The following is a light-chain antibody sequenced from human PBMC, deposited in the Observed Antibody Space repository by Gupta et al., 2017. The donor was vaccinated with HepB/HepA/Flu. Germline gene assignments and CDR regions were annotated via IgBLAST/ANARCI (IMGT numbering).Light chain of an antibody. V-gene: IGKV3-20*01. Sequence: EIVLTQSPGTLSLSPGERVTLSCRASQSVSSTHLAWYQQKPGQAPRLLIYGASSRATDIPDRFSGSGSGTDFTLTISRLEPEDFAVYYCQQYDRSTVTFGGGTKVEIK. CDR1: QSVSSTH. CDR3: QQYDRSTVT. J-gene: IGKJ4*01. CDR2: GAS.